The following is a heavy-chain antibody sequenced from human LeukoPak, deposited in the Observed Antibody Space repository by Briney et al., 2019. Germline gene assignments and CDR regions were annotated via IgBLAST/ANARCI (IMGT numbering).Heavy chain of an antibody. D-gene: IGHD2-2*01. CDR1: GYTFTSYD. CDR3: ARGMRSSVDY. J-gene: IGHJ4*02. V-gene: IGHV1-18*01. Sequence: ASVKVSCKASGYTFTSYDFSWVRQAPGQGLEWMGWINAYNGNTGYAQKLQGRVTMTTDTSTSTAYMELRSLRSDDTALYYCARGMRSSVDYRGQGTLVTVSS. CDR2: INAYNGNT.